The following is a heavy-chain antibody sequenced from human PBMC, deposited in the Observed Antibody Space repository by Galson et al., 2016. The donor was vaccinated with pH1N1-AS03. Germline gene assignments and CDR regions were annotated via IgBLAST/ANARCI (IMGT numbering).Heavy chain of an antibody. J-gene: IGHJ5*02. D-gene: IGHD1-14*01. CDR2: INPLDSYN. CDR3: ARQGTTVTANHVWLDT. CDR1: GHSFDSYW. V-gene: IGHV5-10-1*01. Sequence: QSGAEVKKPGESLRISCQGSGHSFDSYWITWVRQMPGKGLEWMGRINPLDSYNEYNPSFQGHVSFSVDKSIHTAYLQWSSLEASDTGIYYCARQGTTVTANHVWLDTWGQGTLVTVSS.